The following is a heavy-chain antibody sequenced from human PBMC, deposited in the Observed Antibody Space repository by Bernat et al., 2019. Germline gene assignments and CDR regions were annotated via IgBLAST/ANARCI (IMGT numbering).Heavy chain of an antibody. V-gene: IGHV4-39*07. J-gene: IGHJ2*01. CDR1: GGSISSSSYY. CDR2: IYYSGST. CDR3: ARDRVVADELDWYFDL. D-gene: IGHD2-15*01. Sequence: QLQLQESGPGLVKPSETLSLTCTVSGGSISSSSYYWGWIRQPPGKGLEWIGSIYYSGSTNYNPSLKSRVTISVDTSKNQFSLKLSSVTAADTAVYYCARDRVVADELDWYFDLWGRGTLVTVSS.